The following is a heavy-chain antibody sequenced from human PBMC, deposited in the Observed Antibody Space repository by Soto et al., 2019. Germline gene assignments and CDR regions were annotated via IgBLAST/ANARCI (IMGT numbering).Heavy chain of an antibody. D-gene: IGHD5-12*01. Sequence: EVQLLASGGDLVRPGGSLRLSCAGSGFMFSNYPMSWVRQAPGKGPEWVAAIKAAGGDTYYADSVKGRFTISRDNFNDRLYLQMNSLTVEDTAMYYCKRDVVASSPPGAEYWGQGPLVTVSS. CDR2: IKAAGGDT. V-gene: IGHV3-23*01. J-gene: IGHJ4*02. CDR3: KRDVVASSPPGAEY. CDR1: GFMFSNYP.